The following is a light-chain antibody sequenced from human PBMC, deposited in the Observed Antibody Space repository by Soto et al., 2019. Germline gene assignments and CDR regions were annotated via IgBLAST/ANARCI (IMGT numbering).Light chain of an antibody. J-gene: IGKJ1*01. Sequence: DVVMTQSPLSLPVTLGQQAYISCRSSQSLIHSDGNTYLSWFQQRPGQSPRRLIYEVSDRDSGVPDRFTGSGSGTDFTLKISTVEAEDVGVYYCKQGTHWPWTFGQGTEVEIK. V-gene: IGKV2-30*02. CDR1: QSLIHSDGNTY. CDR2: EVS. CDR3: KQGTHWPWT.